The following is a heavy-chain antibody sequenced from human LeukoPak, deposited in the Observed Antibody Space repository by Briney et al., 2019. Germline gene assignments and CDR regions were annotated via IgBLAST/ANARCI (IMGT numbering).Heavy chain of an antibody. J-gene: IGHJ4*02. Sequence: SETLSLTCTVSGGSVSSGSYYWSWIRQPPGKGLEWIGYIYYSGSTNYNPSLKSRVTISVDTSKNQFSLKLSSVTAADTAVYYCARGLLRSSSWYFAGGDRTYFDYWGQGTLVTVSS. V-gene: IGHV4-61*01. CDR2: IYYSGST. CDR1: GGSVSSGSYY. CDR3: ARGLLRSSSWYFAGGDRTYFDY. D-gene: IGHD6-13*01.